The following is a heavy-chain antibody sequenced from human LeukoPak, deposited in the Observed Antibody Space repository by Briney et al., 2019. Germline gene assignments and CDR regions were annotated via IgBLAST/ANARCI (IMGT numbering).Heavy chain of an antibody. Sequence: GASVKVSCKATGFTFTNYDINWVRQATGQGLEWMGWMNPINGNTGYAQKFQGRVTMTRDTSTSTVYMELSSLRSEDTAVYYCARYLYGDPPLFDYWGQGTLVTVSS. CDR2: MNPINGNT. J-gene: IGHJ4*02. V-gene: IGHV1-8*01. CDR3: ARYLYGDPPLFDY. CDR1: GFTFTNYD. D-gene: IGHD4-17*01.